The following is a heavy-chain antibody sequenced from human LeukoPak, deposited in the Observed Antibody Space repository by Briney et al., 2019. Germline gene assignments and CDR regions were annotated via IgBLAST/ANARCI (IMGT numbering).Heavy chain of an antibody. V-gene: IGHV3-74*01. D-gene: IGHD1-14*01. CDR3: AKGSGINHYHWIDP. J-gene: IGHJ5*02. CDR1: GFTFSSYW. CDR2: INSDGSST. Sequence: GGSLRLSCAASGFTFSSYWMHWVRQAPGKGLVWVSRINSDGSSTSYADSVKGRFTISRDNSENTLYLQMDSLRAEDTALYYCAKGSGINHYHWIDPWGQGTLVTVSS.